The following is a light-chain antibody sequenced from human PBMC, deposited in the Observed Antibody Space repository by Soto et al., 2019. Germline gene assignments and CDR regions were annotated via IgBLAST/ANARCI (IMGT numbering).Light chain of an antibody. CDR2: DVN. CDR1: SSDIGAYNF. Sequence: QSVLTQPASVSGSPGQSITISCTGTSSDIGAYNFVSWYQQHPGKAPKLMLYDVNIRPLGVSNPLSGSKSGNTASLTISGLPAWEGAGYFLNLLTTHTPMIFGRGTQLTVL. J-gene: IGLJ2*01. CDR3: NLLTTHTPMI. V-gene: IGLV2-14*03.